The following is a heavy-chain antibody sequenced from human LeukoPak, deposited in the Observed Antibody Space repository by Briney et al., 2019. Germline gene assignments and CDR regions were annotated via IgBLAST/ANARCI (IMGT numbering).Heavy chain of an antibody. CDR3: ARSSLLWFGELSWYNWFDP. J-gene: IGHJ5*02. Sequence: NASETLSLTCAVYGGSFSGYYWSWIRQPPGKGLEWIGEINHSGSTNYNPSLKSRVTISVDTSKNQFSLKLSSVTAADTAVYYCARSSLLWFGELSWYNWFDPWGQGTLVTVSS. CDR2: INHSGST. D-gene: IGHD3-10*01. V-gene: IGHV4-34*01. CDR1: GGSFSGYY.